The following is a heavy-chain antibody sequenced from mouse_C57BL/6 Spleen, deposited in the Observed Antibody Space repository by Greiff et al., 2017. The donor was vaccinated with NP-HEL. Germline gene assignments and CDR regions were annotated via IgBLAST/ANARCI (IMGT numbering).Heavy chain of an antibody. CDR3: ERELQRVV. Sequence: EVQLVESGGGLVQPGGSMKLSCVASGFTFSNYWMNWVRQSPEKGLEWVAQIRLKSDNYATHYAVSVKGRFTISRDDSKSNIYLRMNNLRAEDTCIYYCERELQRVVWGTGTTVTVSS. V-gene: IGHV6-3*01. CDR1: GFTFSNYW. J-gene: IGHJ1*03. D-gene: IGHD1-1*01. CDR2: IRLKSDNYAT.